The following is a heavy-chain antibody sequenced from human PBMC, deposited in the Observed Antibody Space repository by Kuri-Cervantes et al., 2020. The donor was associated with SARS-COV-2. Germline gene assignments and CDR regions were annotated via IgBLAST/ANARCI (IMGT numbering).Heavy chain of an antibody. V-gene: IGHV4-39*01. CDR3: ARTDYGEYQVLKRSFDY. CDR1: GGSISSSSYY. D-gene: IGHD4-17*01. Sequence: SETLSLTCTVSGGSISSSSYYWGWIRQPPGKGLEWIGSIYYSGSIYYNPSLKSRVTISVDTSKNQFSLKLSSVTAEDTAVYYCARTDYGEYQVLKRSFDYWGQGNLVTVSS. CDR2: IYYSGSI. J-gene: IGHJ4*02.